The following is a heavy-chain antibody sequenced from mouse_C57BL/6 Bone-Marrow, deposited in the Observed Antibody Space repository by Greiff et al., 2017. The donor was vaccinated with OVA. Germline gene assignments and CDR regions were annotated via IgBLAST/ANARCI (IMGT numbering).Heavy chain of an antibody. D-gene: IGHD2-3*01. CDR3: VREDGYYFDY. Sequence: EVPLVESGGGLVQPKGSLKLSCAASGFTFNTYAMHWVRQAPGKGLEWVARISSKSSNYATYYADSVKDRFTISRDDSHSMLYLQMNNLKTEDTAMYYCVREDGYYFDYWSQGTTLTVSS. J-gene: IGHJ2*01. V-gene: IGHV10-3*01. CDR2: ISSKSSNYAT. CDR1: GFTFNTYA.